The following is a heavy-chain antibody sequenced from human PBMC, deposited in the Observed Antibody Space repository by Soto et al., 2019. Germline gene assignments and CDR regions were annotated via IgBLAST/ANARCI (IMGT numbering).Heavy chain of an antibody. CDR2: INHSGNN. CDR3: ARGGSNDWQVAFDI. Sequence: SETLSLTYVVSGGSFSTYYYNWFRQSPGKGLEWIGGINHSGNNNYSPSLKSRVTMSLDTSKNQFSLKLTSVTAADTAVYYCARGGSNDWQVAFDIWGQGTMVT. J-gene: IGHJ3*02. V-gene: IGHV4-34*01. CDR1: GGSFSTYY. D-gene: IGHD3-9*01.